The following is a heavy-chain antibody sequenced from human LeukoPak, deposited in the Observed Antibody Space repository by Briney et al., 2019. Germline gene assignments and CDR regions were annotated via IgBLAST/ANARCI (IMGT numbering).Heavy chain of an antibody. CDR3: AKGQELDDGVFDS. CDR1: GFTFSSLA. D-gene: IGHD1-1*01. J-gene: IGHJ4*02. Sequence: GGSLRLSCAASGFTFSSLAMTWVRQAPGKGLEWVSTIRTNGDTAYNTDSVKGRFTISRDNSKNTPYLQMSSLRVEDTAIYYCAKGQELDDGVFDSWGQGTLVTVSS. CDR2: IRTNGDTA. V-gene: IGHV3-23*01.